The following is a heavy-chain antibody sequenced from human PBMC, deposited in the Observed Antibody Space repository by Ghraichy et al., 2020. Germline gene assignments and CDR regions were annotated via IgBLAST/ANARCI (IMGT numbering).Heavy chain of an antibody. CDR3: ARGGRRSSGYHTADY. CDR1: GGSITSYY. D-gene: IGHD3-22*01. J-gene: IGHJ4*02. V-gene: IGHV4-59*08. CDR2: IYYRGST. Sequence: SETLSLTCAVSGGSITSYYWSWIRQTPGKGLEWIGYIYYRGSTNYNPSLKSRVTISVDTSKNQFSLKLSSVTAADTAVYYCARGGRRSSGYHTADYWGQGTQVTVSS.